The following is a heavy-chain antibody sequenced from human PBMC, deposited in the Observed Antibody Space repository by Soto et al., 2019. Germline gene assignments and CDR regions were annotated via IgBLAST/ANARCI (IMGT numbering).Heavy chain of an antibody. CDR1: GFSFSTNA. CDR3: AKDFYSTSYSTSSFSAFDF. D-gene: IGHD6-6*01. J-gene: IGHJ3*01. CDR2: ISASGGNT. Sequence: EVQLLESGGGLVQPGGSLRLSCAASGFSFSTNAMSWVRQAPGKGLEWVSGISASGGNTYYADSVKGRFTISRDNSKNTLYLQMNSRRAGDTAVYYCAKDFYSTSYSTSSFSAFDFWGQGTVVTVSS. V-gene: IGHV3-23*01.